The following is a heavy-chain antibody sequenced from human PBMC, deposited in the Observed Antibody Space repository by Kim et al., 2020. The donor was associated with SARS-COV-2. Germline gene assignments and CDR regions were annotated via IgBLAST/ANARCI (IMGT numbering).Heavy chain of an antibody. D-gene: IGHD6-13*01. J-gene: IGHJ6*02. CDR3: ARELDVEQAAGTFYYYYYGMDV. Sequence: GGSLRLSCAASGFTFSDYYMSWIRQAPGKGLEWVSYISSSSSYTNYADSVKGRFTISRDNAKNSLYLQMNSLRAEDTAVYYCARELDVEQAAGTFYYYYYGMDVWGQGTTVTVSS. V-gene: IGHV3-11*05. CDR1: GFTFSDYY. CDR2: ISSSSSYT.